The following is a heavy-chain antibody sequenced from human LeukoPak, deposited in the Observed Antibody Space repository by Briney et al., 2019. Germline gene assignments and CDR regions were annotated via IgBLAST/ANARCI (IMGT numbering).Heavy chain of an antibody. V-gene: IGHV4-39*07. D-gene: IGHD2/OR15-2a*01. J-gene: IGHJ4*02. CDR3: ARGPFDFYHYFDY. CDR2: IYYSGST. CDR1: GGSISSGSYY. Sequence: SETLSLTCTVSGGSISSGSYYWSWIRQPAGKGLEWIGSIYYSGSTYYNPSLKSRVTISVDTSKNQFSLKLSSVTAADTAVYYCARGPFDFYHYFDYWGQGTLVTVSS.